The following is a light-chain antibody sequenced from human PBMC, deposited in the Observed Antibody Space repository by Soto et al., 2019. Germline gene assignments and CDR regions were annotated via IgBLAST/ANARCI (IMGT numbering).Light chain of an antibody. CDR2: EVN. CDR1: SSDVGGYDF. J-gene: IGLJ2*01. V-gene: IGLV2-8*01. CDR3: TSYAGNNYVV. Sequence: QSALTQPPSASGSPGQSVTISCTGTSSDVGGYDFVTWYQQYPGKAPELIIYEVNKRPSGVPDRFSGSKSGNTASLTVSGLQADDEADYFCTSYAGNNYVVFGGGTKLTVL.